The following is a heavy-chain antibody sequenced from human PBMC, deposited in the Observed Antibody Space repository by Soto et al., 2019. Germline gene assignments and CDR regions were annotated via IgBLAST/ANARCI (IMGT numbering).Heavy chain of an antibody. V-gene: IGHV3-9*01. CDR3: AKGGEALYSSSWQTTYYFDY. Sequence: GGSLRLSCXASGFTFDDYAVHWVRQAPGKGLEWVSGISWNSGSIGYADSVKGRFTISRDNAKNSLYLQMNSLRAEDTALYYCAKGGEALYSSSWQTTYYFDYWGQGTLVTVSS. J-gene: IGHJ4*02. CDR1: GFTFDDYA. D-gene: IGHD6-13*01. CDR2: ISWNSGSI.